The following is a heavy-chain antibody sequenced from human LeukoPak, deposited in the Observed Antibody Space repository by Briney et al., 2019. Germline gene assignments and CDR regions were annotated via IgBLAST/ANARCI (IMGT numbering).Heavy chain of an antibody. CDR3: ARGAYSYGYTY. J-gene: IGHJ4*02. CDR1: GGSISTRSYY. D-gene: IGHD5-18*01. V-gene: IGHV4-39*07. Sequence: SETLSLTCTVSGGSISTRSYYWAWIRQPPGKGLEWIGSIYYSGSTYYNPSLKSRVTISVDTSKNQFSLKLSSVTAADTAVYYCARGAYSYGYTYWGQGTLVTVSS. CDR2: IYYSGST.